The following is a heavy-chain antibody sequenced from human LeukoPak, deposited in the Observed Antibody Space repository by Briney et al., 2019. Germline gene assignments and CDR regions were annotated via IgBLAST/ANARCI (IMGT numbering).Heavy chain of an antibody. CDR3: AREHSSSWDQFDY. V-gene: IGHV1-18*04. D-gene: IGHD6-13*01. CDR1: GYTFTGSN. CDR2: FNPENGNT. J-gene: IGHJ4*02. Sequence: ASVRVSWKAPGYTFTGSNIHWVRQAPGQGLVWMGWFNPENGNTNYAQKVQGRVTMTADTSTSTSYLELRSLRSDDTAVYYCAREHSSSWDQFDYWGQGTLVTVSS.